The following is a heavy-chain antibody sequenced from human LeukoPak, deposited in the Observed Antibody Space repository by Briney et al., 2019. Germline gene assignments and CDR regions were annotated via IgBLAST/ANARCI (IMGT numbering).Heavy chain of an antibody. CDR3: ARFRANWFDP. J-gene: IGHJ5*02. V-gene: IGHV4-39*01. CDR2: IYYSGST. Sequence: SETLSLTFTVSGGSISSSSYYWGWIRQPPGKGLEWIGSIYYSGSTYYNPSLKSRVTISVDTSKNQFSLKLSSVTAADTAVYYCARFRANWFDPWGQGTLVTVSS. D-gene: IGHD3-10*01. CDR1: GGSISSSSYY.